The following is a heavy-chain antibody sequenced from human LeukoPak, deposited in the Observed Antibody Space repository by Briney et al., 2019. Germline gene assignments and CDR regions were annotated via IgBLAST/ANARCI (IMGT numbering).Heavy chain of an antibody. CDR3: AKNRGAGSHYYYHMNV. CDR1: GFTFSTYA. Sequence: GGSLRLSCAASGFTFSTYAMSWVRQAAGKGLEWVSLISGSGGGTYYADSVKGRSTISRDNSKNTLYLQLNSLRVEDTAVYYCAKNRGAGSHYYYHMNVWGKGTTVTVSS. CDR2: ISGSGGGT. V-gene: IGHV3-23*01. D-gene: IGHD1-26*01. J-gene: IGHJ6*03.